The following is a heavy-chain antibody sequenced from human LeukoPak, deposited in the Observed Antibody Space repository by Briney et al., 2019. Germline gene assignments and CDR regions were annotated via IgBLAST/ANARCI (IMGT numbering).Heavy chain of an antibody. CDR3: AAATNMVLDP. CDR2: IVVGSGNT. Sequence: ASVKVSCKASGFTFTISAMQWVRQARGQRLEWIGWIVVGSGNTNYAQKFQERVTITRDMSTSTAYMELSSLRSEDTAVYYCAAATNMVLDPWGQGTLVTVSS. J-gene: IGHJ5*02. D-gene: IGHD3-10*01. V-gene: IGHV1-58*02. CDR1: GFTFTISA.